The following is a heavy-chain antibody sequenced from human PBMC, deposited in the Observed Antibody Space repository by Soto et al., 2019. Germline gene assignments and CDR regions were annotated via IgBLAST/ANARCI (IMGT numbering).Heavy chain of an antibody. CDR1: GDSFSSSSAA. J-gene: IGHJ5*02. CDR2: TYFRFKWFN. Sequence: PSQTLSLTCAISGDSFSSSSAALCWIRQSPSRGLEWLGRTYFRFKWFNDYAVSVKSRMTISPDTSKNQFSLHVNSVSPEDTAVYYCARESSKSWFDPWGQGTLVTVSS. D-gene: IGHD4-4*01. CDR3: ARESSKSWFDP. V-gene: IGHV6-1*01.